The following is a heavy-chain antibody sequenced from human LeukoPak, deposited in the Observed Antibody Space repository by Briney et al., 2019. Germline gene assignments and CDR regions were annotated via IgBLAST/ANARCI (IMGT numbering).Heavy chain of an antibody. CDR2: INLGGSNK. CDR3: TGIDAA. D-gene: IGHD3-9*01. CDR1: GFRFSRYW. J-gene: IGHJ5*02. V-gene: IGHV3-7*03. Sequence: PGGSLRLSCVASGFRFSRYWMHWVRQAPGKGLEWVATINLGGSNKYYVDSVMGRFTISRDDARNSLHLQMNSLRVEGTAVYYCTGIDAAWGQGTLVTVSS.